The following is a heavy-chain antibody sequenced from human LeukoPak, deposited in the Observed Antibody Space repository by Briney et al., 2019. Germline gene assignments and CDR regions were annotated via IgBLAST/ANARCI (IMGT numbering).Heavy chain of an antibody. J-gene: IGHJ4*02. V-gene: IGHV1-2*04. CDR3: ARGDSSGYFPDY. CDR2: INPNSGGT. D-gene: IGHD3-22*01. CDR1: GYTITGYY. Sequence: ASVTVSCKASGYTITGYYMHWVRQAPGQGLEWMGWINPNSGGTNYAQKFQGWVTMTRDTSISTAYMELSRLRSDDTAVYYCARGDSSGYFPDYWGQGTLVTVSS.